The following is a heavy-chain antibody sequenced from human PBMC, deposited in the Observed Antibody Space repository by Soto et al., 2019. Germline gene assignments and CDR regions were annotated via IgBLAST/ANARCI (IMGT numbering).Heavy chain of an antibody. CDR3: TTAYIVVVPAPRDY. CDR2: IKSKTDGGTT. V-gene: IGHV3-15*01. D-gene: IGHD2-2*01. Sequence: EVQLVESGGGLVKPGGSLRLSCAASGFTFSNAWMSWVLQAPGKGLEWVGRIKSKTDGGTTDYAAPVKGRFTISRDDSKNTLYLQMNSLKTEDTAVYYCTTAYIVVVPAPRDYWGQGTLVTVSS. CDR1: GFTFSNAW. J-gene: IGHJ4*02.